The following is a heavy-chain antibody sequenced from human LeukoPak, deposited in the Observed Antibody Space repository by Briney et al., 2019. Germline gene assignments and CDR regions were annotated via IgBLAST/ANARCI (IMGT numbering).Heavy chain of an antibody. CDR3: AKSISGSYPLDAFDI. V-gene: IGHV3-23*01. Sequence: GGSLRLSCAASGFTFSSYAMSWVRQAPGKGLEWVSAISGSGGSTYYADSVKGRFTISRDNSKNTLYLQMNSMRAENTAVYYCAKSISGSYPLDAFDIWGQGTMVTVSS. CDR2: ISGSGGST. J-gene: IGHJ3*02. D-gene: IGHD1-26*01. CDR1: GFTFSSYA.